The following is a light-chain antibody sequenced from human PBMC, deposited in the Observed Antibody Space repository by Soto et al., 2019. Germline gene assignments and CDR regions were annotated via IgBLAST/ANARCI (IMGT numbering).Light chain of an antibody. CDR2: TNN. Sequence: QSVLTQPPSASGTPGQRVTISCSGSSSNIGSNTVNWYQQLPGTAPKLLIYTNNQRPSGVPDRFSGSKSGTSASLAISGLQSEDEAAYYCAAWDDSLNGHVFGTGTKLTVL. V-gene: IGLV1-44*01. CDR3: AAWDDSLNGHV. CDR1: SSNIGSNT. J-gene: IGLJ1*01.